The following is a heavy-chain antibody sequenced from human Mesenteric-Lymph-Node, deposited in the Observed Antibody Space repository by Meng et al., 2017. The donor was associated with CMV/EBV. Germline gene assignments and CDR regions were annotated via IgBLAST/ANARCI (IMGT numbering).Heavy chain of an antibody. CDR2: TYYRSECYN. Sequence: QDRLTPSGPGLGNVFPTLPITWTNPAASISSKQVAWNWIKKSPSRGLEWLGRTYYRSECYNDYAVSVKSRIRVTLDTSKNQLSLHLNFVTPEDTAVYYCAYFGDLPPLWWGQGTLVTVSS. V-gene: IGHV6-1*01. J-gene: IGHJ4*02. D-gene: IGHD3-16*01. CDR1: AASISSKQVA. CDR3: AYFGDLPPLW.